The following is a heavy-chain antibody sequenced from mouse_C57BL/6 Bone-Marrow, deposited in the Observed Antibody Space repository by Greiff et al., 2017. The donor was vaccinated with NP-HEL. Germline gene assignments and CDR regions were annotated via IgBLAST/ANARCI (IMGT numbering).Heavy chain of an antibody. Sequence: QVQLQQPGTELVKPGASVKLSCKASGYTFTSYWMHWVKQRPGQGLEWIGNINPSNGGTNYNEKFKSKATLTVDKSSSTAYMQLSSLTSEDSAVYYCARGSFYYDYDEGYYYAMDYWGQGTSVTVSS. V-gene: IGHV1-53*01. CDR2: INPSNGGT. CDR1: GYTFTSYW. D-gene: IGHD2-4*01. J-gene: IGHJ4*01. CDR3: ARGSFYYDYDEGYYYAMDY.